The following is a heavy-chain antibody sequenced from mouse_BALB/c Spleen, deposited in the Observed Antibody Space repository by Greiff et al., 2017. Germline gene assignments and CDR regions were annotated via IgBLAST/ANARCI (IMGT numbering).Heavy chain of an antibody. CDR1: GFTFSSYA. V-gene: IGHV5-6-5*01. CDR2: ISSGGST. D-gene: IGHD2-3*01. J-gene: IGHJ3*01. CDR3: ARGDGYYRFAY. Sequence: EVKLVESGGGLVKPGGSLKLSCAASGFTFSSYAMSWVRQTPEKRLEWVASISSGGSTYYPDSVKGRFTISRDNARNILYLQMSSLRSEDTAMYYCARGDGYYRFAYWGQGTLVTVSA.